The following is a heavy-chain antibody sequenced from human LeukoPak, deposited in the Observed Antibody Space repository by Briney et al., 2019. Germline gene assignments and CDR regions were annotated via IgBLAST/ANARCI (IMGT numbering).Heavy chain of an antibody. D-gene: IGHD3-10*01. V-gene: IGHV3-64*01. CDR2: ISSNGGST. CDR1: GFTFSSYA. Sequence: GGSLRLSCAASGFTFSSYAMHWVRQAPGKTLEYVSAISSNGGSTYYANSVKGRFTISRDNYKNTLYLQMGSLRAEDMAVYYCAREVTMVRGVMEGRWFDPWGQGTLVTVSS. CDR3: AREVTMVRGVMEGRWFDP. J-gene: IGHJ5*02.